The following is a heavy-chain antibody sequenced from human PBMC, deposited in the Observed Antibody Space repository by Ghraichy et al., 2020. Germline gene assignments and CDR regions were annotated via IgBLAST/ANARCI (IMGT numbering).Heavy chain of an antibody. Sequence: SETLSLTCTVSGGPINNNNFFWSWIRQSPGKGLEWIGSIYYSGSTNYNPSVKSRVTISIDTSKNQFSLRLGSVTAADTAVYYCARSGLRLQFDYWGQGTLVTVSS. CDR2: IYYSGST. V-gene: IGHV4-61*05. CDR3: ARSGLRLQFDY. CDR1: GGPINNNNFF. D-gene: IGHD4-17*01. J-gene: IGHJ4*02.